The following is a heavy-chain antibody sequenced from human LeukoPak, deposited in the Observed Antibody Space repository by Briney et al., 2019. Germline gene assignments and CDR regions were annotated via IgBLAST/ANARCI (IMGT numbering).Heavy chain of an antibody. CDR1: GFTFSSYW. J-gene: IGHJ4*02. V-gene: IGHV3-74*01. CDR3: ARDEYTHGYFFKY. CDR2: INSDGSST. D-gene: IGHD5-18*01. Sequence: GGSLRLSCAASGFTFSSYWMHWVRHAPGKGLVWVSRINSDGSSTSYADSLKGRFNISRDNAKNSLYLQIDNLRAEDTAVYYCARDEYTHGYFFKYWGQGSLVTVSS.